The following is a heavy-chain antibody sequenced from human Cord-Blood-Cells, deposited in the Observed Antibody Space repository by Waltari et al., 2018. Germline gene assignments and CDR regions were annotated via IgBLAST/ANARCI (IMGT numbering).Heavy chain of an antibody. CDR3: ARAVAVADENYYGMDV. Sequence: EVQLVESGGGLVQPGGSLRLSCAASGFTFSSYEMIWVRQAPGKGLEWVSYISSSGSTIYYADSVKGRFTISRDNAKNSLYLQMNSLRAEDTAVYYCARAVAVADENYYGMDVWGQGTTVTVSS. D-gene: IGHD6-19*01. CDR1: GFTFSSYE. V-gene: IGHV3-48*03. CDR2: ISSSGSTI. J-gene: IGHJ6*02.